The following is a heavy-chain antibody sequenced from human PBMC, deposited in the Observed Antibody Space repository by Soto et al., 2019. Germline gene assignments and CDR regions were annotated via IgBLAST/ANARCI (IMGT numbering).Heavy chain of an antibody. CDR1: GDSVSSNSAA. CDR2: TYYRSKWYN. CDR3: ASAHQPRDAFDI. Sequence: QSQTLSLTCAISGDSVSSNSAAWNWIRQSPSRGLEWLGRTYYRSKWYNDYAVSVKSRITINPDTSKNQFSLQLNSVTPEDTAVYYCASAHQPRDAFDIWGQGTMVTVSS. V-gene: IGHV6-1*01. J-gene: IGHJ3*02.